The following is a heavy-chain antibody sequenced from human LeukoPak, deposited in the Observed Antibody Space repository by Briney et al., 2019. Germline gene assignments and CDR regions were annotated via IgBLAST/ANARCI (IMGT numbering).Heavy chain of an antibody. J-gene: IGHJ6*04. CDR3: AELGITMIGGV. D-gene: IGHD3-10*02. CDR2: ISSRGSTI. CDR1: GFTFSSYE. Sequence: PGGSLGLFCAASGFTFSSYEMNWVRQAPGKGLEGVSYISSRGSTIYYADSVKGRFTIPRDNAKNSLYLQMSSLRAEDTAVYYCAELGITMIGGVWGKGTTVTISS. V-gene: IGHV3-48*03.